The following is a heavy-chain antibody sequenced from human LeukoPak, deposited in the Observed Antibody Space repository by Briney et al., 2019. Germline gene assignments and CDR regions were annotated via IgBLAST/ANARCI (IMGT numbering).Heavy chain of an antibody. D-gene: IGHD6-13*01. CDR2: IWYDGSNK. CDR3: AKDEDDSIPLIAENY. Sequence: GGSLRLSCAASGFTFSSYGMHWVRQAPGKGLEWVAVIWYDGSNKYYADSVKGRFTISRDNSKNTLYLQMNSLRAEDTAVYYCAKDEDDSIPLIAENYWGQGTLVTVSS. CDR1: GFTFSSYG. V-gene: IGHV3-33*06. J-gene: IGHJ4*02.